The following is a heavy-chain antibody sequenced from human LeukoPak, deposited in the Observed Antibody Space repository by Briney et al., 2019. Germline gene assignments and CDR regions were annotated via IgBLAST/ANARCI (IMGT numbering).Heavy chain of an antibody. CDR1: GFTFSSYA. CDR2: INHSGST. V-gene: IGHV4-34*01. J-gene: IGHJ6*03. CDR3: AREGPFYDFWSGYYRGEDYYHYYMDV. D-gene: IGHD3-3*01. Sequence: GSLRLSCAASGFTFSSYAMSWVRQAPGKGLEWIGEINHSGSTNYNPSLKSRVTISVDTSKNQFSLKLSSVTAADTAVYYCAREGPFYDFWSGYYRGEDYYHYYMDVWGKGTTVTVSS.